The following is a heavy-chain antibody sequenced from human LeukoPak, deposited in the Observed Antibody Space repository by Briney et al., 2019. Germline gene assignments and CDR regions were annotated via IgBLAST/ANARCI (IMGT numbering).Heavy chain of an antibody. CDR1: SESFNDYF. Sequence: SETLSLNCAVYSESFNDYFCIWIRQPPGKGLEWIGEIRPDGTTTYNPSLKTRVSISLDTSKTHSSLRLRSVAAADTAVYYCARAGDYGDYVGWFDPWGQGTLVTVSS. CDR3: ARAGDYGDYVGWFDP. J-gene: IGHJ5*02. D-gene: IGHD4-17*01. CDR2: IRPDGTT. V-gene: IGHV4-34*01.